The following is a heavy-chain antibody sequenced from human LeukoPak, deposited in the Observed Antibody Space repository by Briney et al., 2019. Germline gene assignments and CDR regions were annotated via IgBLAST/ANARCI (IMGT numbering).Heavy chain of an antibody. V-gene: IGHV3-21*01. CDR2: FGARSTSI. CDR1: GSTFSGYS. Sequence: PGGSLRLSCTASGSTFSGYSMNWIRQAPGKGLEWVSSFGARSTSIYHADSVEGRFAISRDNAKNSLYLQMNSLRAEDTALYYCAREVSEGFDFWGQGTLVTVSS. J-gene: IGHJ4*02. CDR3: AREVSEGFDF. D-gene: IGHD3-22*01.